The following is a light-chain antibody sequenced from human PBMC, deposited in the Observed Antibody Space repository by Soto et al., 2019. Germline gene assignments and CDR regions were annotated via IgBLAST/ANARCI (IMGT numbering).Light chain of an antibody. V-gene: IGKV3D-15*01. J-gene: IGKJ5*01. CDR1: QSVSNN. Sequence: EIVMTQSPATLAVFPGERATLSCIASQSVSNNYLAWYQLKPGQAPRFLIYGASNRATGIPARFSGSGSGTEFTLTISSLQSEDFAVYYCQQYDNWPPITFGQGTRLEIK. CDR2: GAS. CDR3: QQYDNWPPIT.